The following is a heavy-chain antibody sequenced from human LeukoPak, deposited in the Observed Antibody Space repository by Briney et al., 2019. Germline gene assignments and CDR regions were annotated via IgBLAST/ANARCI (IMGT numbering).Heavy chain of an antibody. CDR2: ISSSSSYI. CDR3: ARDRVAWYAVNWFDP. J-gene: IGHJ5*02. D-gene: IGHD2-8*01. CDR1: GFTFSSYS. V-gene: IGHV3-21*01. Sequence: GGSLRLSCAASGFTFSSYSMNWVRQAPGKGLEWVSSISSSSSYIYYADSVKGRFTISRDNAKNSLYLQMNSLRAEDTAVYYCARDRVAWYAVNWFDPWGQGTPVTVSS.